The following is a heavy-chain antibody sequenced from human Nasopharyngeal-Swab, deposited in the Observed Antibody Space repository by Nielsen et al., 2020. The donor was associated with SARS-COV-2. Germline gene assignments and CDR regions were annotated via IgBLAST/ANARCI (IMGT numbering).Heavy chain of an antibody. Sequence: ASVKVSCKASGYIFTSYDINWVRQATGQGLEWMGWMNPNSGNTGYAQKFQGRVTMTRNTSISTAYMELSSLRSKDTAVYYCARGQYRYSSSWYGGNWFDPWGQGTLVTVSS. J-gene: IGHJ5*02. CDR1: GYIFTSYD. CDR3: ARGQYRYSSSWYGGNWFDP. CDR2: MNPNSGNT. V-gene: IGHV1-8*01. D-gene: IGHD6-13*01.